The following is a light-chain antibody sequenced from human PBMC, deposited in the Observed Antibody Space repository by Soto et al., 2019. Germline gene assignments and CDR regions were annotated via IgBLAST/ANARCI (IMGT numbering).Light chain of an antibody. CDR2: DAS. CDR3: QQYKNYSPLT. CDR1: QDISGW. J-gene: IGKJ4*01. V-gene: IGKV1-5*02. Sequence: DIQMTQSPSTLSASVGDIVTIIFRASQDISGWLAWYQQKPGKAPKVLIYDASSLESGVPLRFSGSGSGTEFTLTITSLQPDDFATYYCQQYKNYSPLTFGGGTKVDIK.